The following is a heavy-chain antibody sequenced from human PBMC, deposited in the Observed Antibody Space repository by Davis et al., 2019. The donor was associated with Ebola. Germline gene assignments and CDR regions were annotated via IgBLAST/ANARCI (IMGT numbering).Heavy chain of an antibody. CDR1: GFTFTKHP. CDR2: IWYPENNQ. Sequence: PGGSLRLSCAASGFTFTKHPMHWIRQAPGKGLEWVAAIWYPENNQYYAESVKGRFTISRDNSKNTLYLEMNTVGVEDTAVYFCARGFPSGDYMSDTWGQGALVAVSS. D-gene: IGHD4-17*01. J-gene: IGHJ5*02. V-gene: IGHV3-33*01. CDR3: ARGFPSGDYMSDT.